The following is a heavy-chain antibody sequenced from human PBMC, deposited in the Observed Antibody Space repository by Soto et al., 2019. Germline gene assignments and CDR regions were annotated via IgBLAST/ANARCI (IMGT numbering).Heavy chain of an antibody. J-gene: IGHJ5*02. CDR1: GGSFSGYY. CDR3: ARGRITMVRGRNWFDP. D-gene: IGHD3-10*01. CDR2: INHSGST. V-gene: IGHV4-34*01. Sequence: SETLSLTCAVYGGSFSGYYWSWIRQPPGKGLEWNGEINHSGSTNYNPSLKSRVTISVDTSKNQFSLKLSSVTAADTAVYYCARGRITMVRGRNWFDPWGQGTLVTVSS.